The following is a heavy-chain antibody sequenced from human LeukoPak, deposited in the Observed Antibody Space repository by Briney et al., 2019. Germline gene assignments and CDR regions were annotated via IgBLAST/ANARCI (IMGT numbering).Heavy chain of an antibody. J-gene: IGHJ5*02. D-gene: IGHD3-3*01. V-gene: IGHV4-34*01. CDR2: INHSGST. CDR3: ARGLSVLRFLEWSRRFDP. Sequence: SETLSLTCAVYGGSFSGYYWSWIRQPPGKGLEWIGEINHSGSTNYNPSPKSRVIISVDTSKNQFSLKLNSVTAADTAVYYCARGLSVLRFLEWSRRFDPWGQGTLVTVSS. CDR1: GGSFSGYY.